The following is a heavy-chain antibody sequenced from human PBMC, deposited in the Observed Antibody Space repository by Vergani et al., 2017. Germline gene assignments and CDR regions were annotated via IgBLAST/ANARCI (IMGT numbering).Heavy chain of an antibody. CDR2: IYYSGST. J-gene: IGHJ5*02. V-gene: IGHV4-31*03. CDR1: GGSISSGGYY. Sequence: QVQLQESGPVLVKPSQTLSLTCTVSGGSISSGGYYWSWIRQHPGKGLEWIGYIYYSGSTYYNPSLKSRVTISVDTSKNQFSLKLSSVTAAETAVYYCARRIKRVFWRGYSGWFDPWGQGTLVTVSS. D-gene: IGHD3-3*01. CDR3: ARRIKRVFWRGYSGWFDP.